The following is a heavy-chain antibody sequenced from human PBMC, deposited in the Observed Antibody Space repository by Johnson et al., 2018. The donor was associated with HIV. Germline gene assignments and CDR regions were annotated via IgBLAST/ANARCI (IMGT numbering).Heavy chain of an antibody. D-gene: IGHD3-3*01. V-gene: IGHV3-30*02. CDR2: IRYDGSNK. CDR1: GFTFSSYG. Sequence: QVLLVESGGGVVQPGGSLRLSCAASGFTFSSYGMHWVRQAPGKGLEWVAFIRYDGSNKYYADSVKGRFTISRDNLNNTLYLQMNSLRTEDTAVYYCARGRTQFLEGGAFDIWGQGTMVIVSS. CDR3: ARGRTQFLEGGAFDI. J-gene: IGHJ3*02.